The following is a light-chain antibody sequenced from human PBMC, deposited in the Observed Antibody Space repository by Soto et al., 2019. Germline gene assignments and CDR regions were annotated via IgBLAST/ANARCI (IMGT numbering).Light chain of an antibody. V-gene: IGKV3-15*01. CDR1: QSVSNN. Sequence: IVLTQSPGPLSLSPGERATLSSRASQSVSNNSAWYQQKPGQAPRLLIYGASTRATGIPARFSVSGSGTEFTLTISSLQSEDFAVYYCQQYNTWPPGGTFGQGTKLHIK. CDR2: GAS. CDR3: QQYNTWPPGGT. J-gene: IGKJ1*01.